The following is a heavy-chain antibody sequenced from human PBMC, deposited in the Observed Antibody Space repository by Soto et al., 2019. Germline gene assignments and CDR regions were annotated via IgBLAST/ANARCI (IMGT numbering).Heavy chain of an antibody. V-gene: IGHV3-72*01. J-gene: IGHJ4*02. D-gene: IGHD6-25*01. Sequence: EVQLVESGGGLVQPGGSLRLSCAVSGFTFGDYYMDWVRQAPGKGLEWVGRSRNKADSYTTEYAASVKGRFTISGDDSRNSLYWQRNSLKTEDTAVYYCARVAAGNGYFDCWGQGTLVTVSS. CDR1: GFTFGDYY. CDR2: SRNKADSYTT. CDR3: ARVAAGNGYFDC.